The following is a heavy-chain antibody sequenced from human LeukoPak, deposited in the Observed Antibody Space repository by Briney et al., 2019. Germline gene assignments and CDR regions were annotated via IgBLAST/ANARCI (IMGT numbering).Heavy chain of an antibody. Sequence: PGRSLRLSCAASGFTFSSYSMNWVRQAPGKGLEWVSSVDSTGSYIYYADSLKGRFTVSRDNAKNSLFLQMSSLRVEDTAVYYCATDLAAAGPYYHYYMDVWGKGSAVTVYS. CDR3: ATDLAAAGPYYHYYMDV. CDR1: GFTFSSYS. J-gene: IGHJ6*03. V-gene: IGHV3-21*01. D-gene: IGHD6-13*01. CDR2: VDSTGSYI.